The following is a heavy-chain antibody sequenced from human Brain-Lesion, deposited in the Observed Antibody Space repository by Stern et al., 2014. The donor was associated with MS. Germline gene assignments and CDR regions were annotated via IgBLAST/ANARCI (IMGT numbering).Heavy chain of an antibody. J-gene: IGHJ5*02. CDR1: GFTFGRCA. CDR3: AKDRQYLTYFFAH. D-gene: IGHD2/OR15-2a*01. Sequence: VQLVESGGDVVQPGRPLRLSGVASGFTFGRCAMHWVRQAQGQGLEWVASESYNGSNKYYADTVQGPFTIPTHNPQHPPYPQLRSLRPEDTAVYYCAKDRQYLTYFFAHWGQGSLVTVSS. CDR2: ESYNGSNK. V-gene: IGHV3-30*18.